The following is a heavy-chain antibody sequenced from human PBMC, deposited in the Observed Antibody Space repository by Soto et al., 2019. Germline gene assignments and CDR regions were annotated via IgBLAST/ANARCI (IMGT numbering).Heavy chain of an antibody. CDR3: ARDPSGP. CDR2: TYYRSKWYK. D-gene: IGHD3-10*01. Sequence: TLSLTCAISGDSVSSNSAAWNWIRQSPSRGLEWLGRTYYRSKWYKGYALSVKSRITINPDTSKNQLSLQLNSVTPEDAAVYSYARDPSGPGGQGTLVTVSS. CDR1: GDSVSSNSAA. J-gene: IGHJ5*02. V-gene: IGHV6-1*01.